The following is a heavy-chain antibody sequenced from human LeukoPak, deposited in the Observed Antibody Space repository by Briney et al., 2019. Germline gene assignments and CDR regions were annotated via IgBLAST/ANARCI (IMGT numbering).Heavy chain of an antibody. V-gene: IGHV3-30*18. CDR3: AKDLLLDY. J-gene: IGHJ4*02. Sequence: PGRSLRLSCAASGFTFSSYGMHWVRQAPGKGLEWVAVISYDGSNKYYADSVKGRFTIPSDNSKNTLYLQMNSLRAEDTAVYYCAKDLLLDYWGQGTLVTVSS. CDR2: ISYDGSNK. CDR1: GFTFSSYG.